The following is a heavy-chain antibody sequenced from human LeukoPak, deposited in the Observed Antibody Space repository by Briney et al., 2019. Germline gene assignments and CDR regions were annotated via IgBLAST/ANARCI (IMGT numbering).Heavy chain of an antibody. D-gene: IGHD2-8*01. J-gene: IGHJ4*02. Sequence: ASVKVSCKASGYTFTSYGISWVRQAPGQGLEWMGWISAYNGNTNYAQKLQGRVTMTTDTSTSTAYMELSSLRSDDMAVYYCANAKLYGNFDHWGQGTLVTVSS. CDR3: ANAKLYGNFDH. CDR1: GYTFTSYG. V-gene: IGHV1-18*03. CDR2: ISAYNGNT.